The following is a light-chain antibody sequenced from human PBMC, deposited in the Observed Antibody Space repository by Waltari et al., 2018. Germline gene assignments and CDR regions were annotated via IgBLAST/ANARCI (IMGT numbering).Light chain of an antibody. V-gene: IGKV4-1*01. CDR1: QSVLYSSNNKNY. Sequence: DIVMTQSPDSLAVSLGERATINCKSSQSVLYSSNNKNYLAWYQQKPGQPPKLLIYCASTGESGVPDRFSGSGSGTDFTLTISSLQAEDVALYYCQQFYTTPWTFGPGTKVEIK. CDR3: QQFYTTPWT. J-gene: IGKJ1*01. CDR2: CAS.